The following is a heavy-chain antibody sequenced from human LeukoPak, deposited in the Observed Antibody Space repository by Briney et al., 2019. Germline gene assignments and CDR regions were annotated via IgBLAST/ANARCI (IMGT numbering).Heavy chain of an antibody. J-gene: IGHJ3*02. CDR3: ARVRRYCSSTSCYRAGLDAFDI. CDR1: GFTFSTFW. D-gene: IGHD2-2*02. V-gene: IGHV3-74*01. Sequence: GGSLRLSCAASGFTFSTFWMSWVRQAPGKGLVWVSRINTDGSSTSYADSVKGRFTISRDNAKNTLYLQMNSLRAEDTAVYYCARVRRYCSSTSCYRAGLDAFDIWGQGTMVTVSS. CDR2: INTDGSST.